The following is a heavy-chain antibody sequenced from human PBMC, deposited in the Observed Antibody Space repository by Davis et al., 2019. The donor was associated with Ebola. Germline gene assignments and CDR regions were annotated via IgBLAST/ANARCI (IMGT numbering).Heavy chain of an antibody. CDR2: INHSGST. J-gene: IGHJ6*02. D-gene: IGHD2-15*01. CDR3: ARGDFGYCSGGSCYSISGTNYYYGMDV. V-gene: IGHV4-34*01. Sequence: PSETLSLTCAVYGGSFSGYYWSWIRQLPGKGLEWIGEINHSGSTNYNPSLKSRVTITVDTSKNQFSLKLSSVTAADTAVYYCARGDFGYCSGGSCYSISGTNYYYGMDVWGQGTTVTVSS. CDR1: GGSFSGYY.